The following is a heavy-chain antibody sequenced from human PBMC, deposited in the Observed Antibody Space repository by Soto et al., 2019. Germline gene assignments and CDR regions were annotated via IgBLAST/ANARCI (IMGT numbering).Heavy chain of an antibody. CDR3: ARIVGATHFDY. CDR2: IYYSGST. V-gene: IGHV4-30-4*01. CDR1: GGSISSGDYY. D-gene: IGHD1-26*01. J-gene: IGHJ4*02. Sequence: SETLSLTCTVSGGSISSGDYYWSWIRQPPGKGLEWIGYIYYSGSTYYNPSLKSRVTISVDTSKNQFSLKLSSVTAADTAVYYCARIVGATHFDYWGQGTLVTVYS.